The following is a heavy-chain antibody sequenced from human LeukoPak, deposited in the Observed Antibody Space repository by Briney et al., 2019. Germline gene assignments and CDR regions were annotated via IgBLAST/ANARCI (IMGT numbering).Heavy chain of an antibody. J-gene: IGHJ4*02. V-gene: IGHV4-30-4*01. CDR3: ARETGLYYFDY. Sequence: SETLSLTCTVSGGSISSGDYYWNWIRQPPGKGLEWIGHIYYSGSTYYNPPLKSRVTISVDTSKNQFSLKLSSVTAADTAVYFCARETGLYYFDYWGQGTLVTVSS. CDR1: GGSISSGDYY. CDR2: IYYSGST. D-gene: IGHD1-14*01.